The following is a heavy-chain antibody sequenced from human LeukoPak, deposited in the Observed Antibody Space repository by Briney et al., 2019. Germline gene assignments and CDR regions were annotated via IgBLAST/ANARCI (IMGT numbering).Heavy chain of an antibody. J-gene: IGHJ4*02. CDR3: AYSGSYGHLGY. Sequence: SETLSLTCTVSGVSISSNAYYWAWIRQPPGKGLEWIGSIYSSVSTYYNPSLKSRVTISVDTSKNQFSLRLSSVTAADTALYYCAYSGSYGHLGYWGQGIPVTVSS. D-gene: IGHD1-26*01. CDR1: GVSISSNAYY. CDR2: IYSSVST. V-gene: IGHV4-39*01.